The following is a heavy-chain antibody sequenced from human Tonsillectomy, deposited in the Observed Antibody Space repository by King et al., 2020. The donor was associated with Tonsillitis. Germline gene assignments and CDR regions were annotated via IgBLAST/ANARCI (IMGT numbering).Heavy chain of an antibody. J-gene: IGHJ5*02. Sequence: QLVQSGAEVKKPGSSVKVSCKASGGTFSSYAISWVRQAPGQGLEWMGGIIPIFDTRNYEQKFRDRVTISADESTSTVYMEMSSLKSEDAAVYYCARGGMDRNWFDPWGQGTLVTVS. CDR2: IIPIFDTR. D-gene: IGHD2-2*03. V-gene: IGHV1-69*01. CDR1: GGTFSSYA. CDR3: ARGGMDRNWFDP.